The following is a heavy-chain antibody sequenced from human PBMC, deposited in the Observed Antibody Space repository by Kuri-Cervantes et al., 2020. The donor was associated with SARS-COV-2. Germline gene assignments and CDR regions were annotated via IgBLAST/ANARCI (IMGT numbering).Heavy chain of an antibody. V-gene: IGHV3-30-3*01. J-gene: IGHJ4*02. CDR1: GFTVSSNY. CDR2: ISYDGSNK. D-gene: IGHD3-3*01. CDR3: ARGFLEWLDY. Sequence: GGSLRLSCAASGFTVSSNYMSWVRQAPGKGLEWVAVISYDGSNKYYADSVKGRFTISRDNSKNTLYLQMNSLRAEDTAVYYCARGFLEWLDYWGQGTLVTVSS.